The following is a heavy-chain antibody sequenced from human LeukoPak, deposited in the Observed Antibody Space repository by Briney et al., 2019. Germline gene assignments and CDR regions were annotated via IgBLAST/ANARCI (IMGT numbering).Heavy chain of an antibody. CDR2: FDPEDGET. CDR1: GYTLTELS. Sequence: ASVKVSCKVSGYTLTELSMHWVRQAPGKGLEWMGGFDPEDGETIYAQKFQGRVTITADESTSTAYMELSSLRSEDTAVYYCAREARGDFWSGYYNEAFDYWGQGTLVTVSS. CDR3: AREARGDFWSGYYNEAFDY. J-gene: IGHJ4*02. V-gene: IGHV1-24*01. D-gene: IGHD3-3*01.